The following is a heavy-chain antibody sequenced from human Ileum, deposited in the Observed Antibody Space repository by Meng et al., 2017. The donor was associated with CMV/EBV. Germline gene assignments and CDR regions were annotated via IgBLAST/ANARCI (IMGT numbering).Heavy chain of an antibody. V-gene: IGHV4-4*07. Sequence: RRQGSGPGRVKPSGTLSLTCTVSDGSISNYYWSWIRQSAGKGLEWIGRIHTSGTTNYNPSLKSRVTLSLDTSKDQFSLKLTSVTAADTAVYYCAREKSSCTSSTCYGVDSWGQGTLVTVSS. CDR2: IHTSGTT. D-gene: IGHD2-2*01. CDR3: AREKSSCTSSTCYGVDS. J-gene: IGHJ4*02. CDR1: DGSISNYY.